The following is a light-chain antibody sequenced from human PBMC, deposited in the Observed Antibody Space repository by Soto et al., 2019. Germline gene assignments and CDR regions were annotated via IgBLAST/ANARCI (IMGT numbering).Light chain of an antibody. CDR1: QSVSSSY. V-gene: IGKV3D-7*01. J-gene: IGKJ2*01. CDR2: GAS. Sequence: EIVMTQSPATLSLSPGERATLSCRASQSVSSSYLSWYQQKPGQAPRLVIYGASTRATGIPASFSGSGSGTDFTLTISSLQPEDFAVYYCQQDYNLLSFGQGTKLEIK. CDR3: QQDYNLLS.